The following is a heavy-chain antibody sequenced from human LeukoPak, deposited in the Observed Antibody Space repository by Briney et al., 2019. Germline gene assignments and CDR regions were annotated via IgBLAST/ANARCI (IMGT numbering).Heavy chain of an antibody. CDR2: IFGKGGNT. CDR3: AKEPFARGNDY. CDR1: GFTFNNYA. Sequence: GGSLRLPCAASGFTFNNYAMSWVRQASGKGLEWVSGIFGKGGNTYYADSGKGRFNISRDNSKNTFYLQMDSLRAEDTAIYYCAKEPFARGNDYWGQGTLVTVSS. V-gene: IGHV3-23*01. D-gene: IGHD2/OR15-2a*01. J-gene: IGHJ4*02.